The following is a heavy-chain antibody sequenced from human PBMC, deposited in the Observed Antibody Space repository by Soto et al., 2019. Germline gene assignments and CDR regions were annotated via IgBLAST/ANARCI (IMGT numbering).Heavy chain of an antibody. D-gene: IGHD4-17*01. Sequence: GGSLRLSCAASGFTFSGSAMHWVRQASGKGLEWVGRIRSKANSYATAYAASVKGRFPISRDDSKDTAYLQMNSLKTEDTAVYYCTSTLYGDYFYGMDVWGQGTTVTVS. CDR1: GFTFSGSA. V-gene: IGHV3-73*01. CDR2: IRSKANSYAT. J-gene: IGHJ6*02. CDR3: TSTLYGDYFYGMDV.